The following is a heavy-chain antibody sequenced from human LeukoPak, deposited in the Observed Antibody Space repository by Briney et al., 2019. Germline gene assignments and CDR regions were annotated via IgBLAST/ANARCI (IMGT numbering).Heavy chain of an antibody. D-gene: IGHD1-7*01. CDR3: AKSDVGTHNWFDP. J-gene: IGHJ5*02. V-gene: IGHV3-30*02. CDR1: GFTVSSYG. Sequence: GGSLRLSCAVSGFTVSSYGMHWVRQAPGKGLEWVAYLGFDGNNEYYAESVKGRFTISRDNSKNTLYLQMNSLRAEDTAVYYCAKSDVGTHNWFDPWGQGTLVTVSS. CDR2: LGFDGNNE.